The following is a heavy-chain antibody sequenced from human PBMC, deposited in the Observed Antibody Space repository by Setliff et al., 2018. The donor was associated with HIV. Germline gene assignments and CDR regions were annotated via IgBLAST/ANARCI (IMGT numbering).Heavy chain of an antibody. J-gene: IGHJ4*02. CDR1: GFPFTTYS. D-gene: IGHD6-19*01. CDR3: AKNLYRSPWSPLDY. Sequence: LRLSCAASGFPFTTYSMNWVRQAPGKGLEWIAYINGGGDPIWYADSVKGRFTISRDNAKNSLDLQMNSLRAEDTAVYFCAKNLYRSPWSPLDYWGQGALVTVSS. CDR2: INGGGDPI. V-gene: IGHV3-48*01.